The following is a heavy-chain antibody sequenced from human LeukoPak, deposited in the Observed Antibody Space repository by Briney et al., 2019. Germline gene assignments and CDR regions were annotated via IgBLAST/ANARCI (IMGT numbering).Heavy chain of an antibody. CDR1: GFTFSSHS. CDR3: AKAAGRGYNYGDYFDY. J-gene: IGHJ4*02. CDR2: ISGSGSST. V-gene: IGHV3-23*01. D-gene: IGHD5-18*01. Sequence: GGSLRLSCAASGFTFSSHSINWVRQAPGKGLEWVSAISGSGSSTYYADSVKGRFTISRDNSKNTLYLQMNSLRAEDTAVYYCAKAAGRGYNYGDYFDYWGQGTLVTVSS.